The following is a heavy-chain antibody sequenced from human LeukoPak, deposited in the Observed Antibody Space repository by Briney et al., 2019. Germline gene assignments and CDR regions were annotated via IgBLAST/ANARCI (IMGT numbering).Heavy chain of an antibody. CDR1: GGTFSSYA. J-gene: IGHJ4*02. CDR2: ITPILGIA. CDR3: ARDTLGAAAGHFDY. D-gene: IGHD6-13*01. Sequence: SVKVSCKASGGTFSSYAISWVRQAPGQGLEWMGRITPILGIANYAQKFQGRVTITADKSTSTAYMELSSLRSEDTAAYYCARDTLGAAAGHFDYWGQGTLVTVSS. V-gene: IGHV1-69*04.